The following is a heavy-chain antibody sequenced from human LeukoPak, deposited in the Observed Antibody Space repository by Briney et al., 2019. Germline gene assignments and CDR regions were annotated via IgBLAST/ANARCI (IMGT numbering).Heavy chain of an antibody. CDR3: AILSRSREGYYYIDF. V-gene: IGHV1-69*13. CDR1: GGTFSSYA. J-gene: IGHJ6*03. Sequence: SVKVSCKASGGTFSSYAISWVRQAPGQGLEWMGGIIPIFGTANYAQKFQGRVTITADESTSTAYMELSSLRSEDTAVYYCAILSRSREGYYYIDFLLKGTTVSDSS. D-gene: IGHD2/OR15-2a*01. CDR2: IIPIFGTA.